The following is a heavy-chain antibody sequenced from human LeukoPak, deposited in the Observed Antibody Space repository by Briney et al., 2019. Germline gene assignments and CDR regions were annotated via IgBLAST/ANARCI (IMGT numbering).Heavy chain of an antibody. V-gene: IGHV3-48*01. CDR3: AREALVVPAAMVGGYFDY. CDR1: GFTFSSYS. CDR2: ISSSSSTI. Sequence: PGGSLRLSCAASGFTFSSYSMNWVRQAPGKGLEWVSYISSSSSTIYYADSVKGRFTISRDNAKNSLYLQMNSLRAEDTAVYYCAREALVVPAAMVGGYFDYWGQGTLVTVSS. D-gene: IGHD2-2*01. J-gene: IGHJ4*02.